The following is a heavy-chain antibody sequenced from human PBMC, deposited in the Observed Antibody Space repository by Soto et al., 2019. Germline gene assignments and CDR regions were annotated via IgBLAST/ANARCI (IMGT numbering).Heavy chain of an antibody. CDR1: GGSITSSGYY. CDR3: ARGGGSTKVDY. V-gene: IGHV4-31*03. D-gene: IGHD2-2*01. CDR2: TSNSGST. Sequence: QVQLQESGPGLVKPSQTLSLTCTVSGGSITSSGYYWSWIRQHPGEGLEWIGFTSNSGSTSYNPSLTSRATRSVDTSSSQFSLNLKSVTAADTAVYYCARGGGSTKVDYWGQGTLVTVSP. J-gene: IGHJ4*02.